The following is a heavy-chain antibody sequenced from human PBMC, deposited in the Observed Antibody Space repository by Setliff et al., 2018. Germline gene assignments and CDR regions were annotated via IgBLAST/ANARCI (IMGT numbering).Heavy chain of an antibody. CDR2: ISAYNGNT. V-gene: IGHV1-18*01. CDR1: GYTFTSYG. D-gene: IGHD1-26*01. J-gene: IGHJ5*02. Sequence: ASVKVSCKASGYTFTSYGISWVRQAPGQGLEWMGWISAYNGNTNYAQKFQGRVTITRDASASTAYMELSRLRSDDTAVYYCARIMGIVGDNWFDPWGQGTLVTVSS. CDR3: ARIMGIVGDNWFDP.